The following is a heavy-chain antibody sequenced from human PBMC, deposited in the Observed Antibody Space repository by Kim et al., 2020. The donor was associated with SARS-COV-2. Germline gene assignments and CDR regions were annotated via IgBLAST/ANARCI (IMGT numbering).Heavy chain of an antibody. CDR3: ARDGIAAGGTEYYYYYGMDV. V-gene: IGHV1-46*01. CDR1: GYTFISYY. J-gene: IGHJ6*02. CDR2: INPSGGST. D-gene: IGHD6-13*01. Sequence: PSVKVSCKASGYTFISYYMHWVRQAPGQGLEWMGIINPSGGSTSYAQKFQGRVTMTRDTSTSTVYMELSSLRSEDTAVYYCARDGIAAGGTEYYYYYGMDVWGQGTTVTVSS.